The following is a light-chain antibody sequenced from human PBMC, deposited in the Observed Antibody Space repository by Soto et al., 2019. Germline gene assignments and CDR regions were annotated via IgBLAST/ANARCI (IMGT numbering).Light chain of an antibody. V-gene: IGLV2-8*01. CDR2: EVS. Sequence: QSVLTQPASVSGSPGQSITISCTGTSSDIGNYNYVSWYQQHPGKAPKLMIYEVSKRPSGVPDRFSGSKSGNTASLTVSGLQAEDEADYYCSSYAGSNVVFGGGTKLTVL. CDR3: SSYAGSNVV. J-gene: IGLJ2*01. CDR1: SSDIGNYNY.